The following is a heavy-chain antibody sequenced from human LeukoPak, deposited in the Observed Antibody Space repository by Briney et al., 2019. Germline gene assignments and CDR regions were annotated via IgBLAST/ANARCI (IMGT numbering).Heavy chain of an antibody. CDR2: ISASGSSI. CDR1: GFTFSSYE. V-gene: IGHV3-48*03. D-gene: IGHD4/OR15-4a*01. J-gene: IGHJ3*02. Sequence: GGSLRLSCAASGFTFSSYEMSWVRQAPGKGLEWVSYISASGSSIYYADSVKGRFTISRDNAKNSLYLQMNSLRAEYTAVYYCARDRGTTMVRSFDIWGQGTMVTVSS. CDR3: ARDRGTTMVRSFDI.